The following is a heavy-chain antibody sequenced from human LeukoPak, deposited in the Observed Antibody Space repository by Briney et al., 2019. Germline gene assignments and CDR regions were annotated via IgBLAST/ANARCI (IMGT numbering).Heavy chain of an antibody. D-gene: IGHD5-12*01. CDR1: GASISKNYYY. CDR3: ARQVTFGYASGYYFDF. Sequence: PSETLSLTCTVSGASISKNYYYWGWIRQPPGKGLEWIGNFHYSGSTYYNPSLKTRVTISVVTSNNHYSLSLSSVTAADTALYYCARQVTFGYASGYYFDFCGQGALVTVSS. J-gene: IGHJ4*02. CDR2: FHYSGST. V-gene: IGHV4-39*01.